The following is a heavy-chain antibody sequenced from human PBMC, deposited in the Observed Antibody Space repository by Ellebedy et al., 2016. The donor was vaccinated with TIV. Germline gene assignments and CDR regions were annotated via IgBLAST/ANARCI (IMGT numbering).Heavy chain of an antibody. CDR2: INHSGIP. Sequence: SETLSLTXAVYGGSFSRYYWSWIRQPPGQGLEWIGEINHSGIPNYNPSLKSRVTISIDRSRRQFSLRLNSVTAADTAVYYCVRGKNTYGFEWLDPWGRGTLVTVSS. J-gene: IGHJ5*02. V-gene: IGHV4-34*01. D-gene: IGHD5-18*01. CDR3: VRGKNTYGFEWLDP. CDR1: GGSFSRYY.